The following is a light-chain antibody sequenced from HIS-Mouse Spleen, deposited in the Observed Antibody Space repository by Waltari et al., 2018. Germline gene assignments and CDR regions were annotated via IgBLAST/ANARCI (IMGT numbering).Light chain of an antibody. CDR3: QQANSFPSFTLFT. V-gene: IGKV1-12*02. Sequence: DIQTTHSPSSVSVSVGDRLTIHCRASQGISSWLARYQQKPGKAPKLLIYAASSLESGVPSRFSGSGSGTDFTLTISSLQPEDFATYYCQQANSFPSFTLFTFGPGTKVDIK. CDR2: AAS. J-gene: IGKJ3*01. CDR1: QGISSW.